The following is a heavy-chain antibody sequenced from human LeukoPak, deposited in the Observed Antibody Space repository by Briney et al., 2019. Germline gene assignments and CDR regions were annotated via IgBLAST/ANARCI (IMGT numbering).Heavy chain of an antibody. CDR3: ATGGSKMKVVLMPSDAFDF. J-gene: IGHJ3*01. CDR1: GGTFINHI. CDR2: FDPEDGET. V-gene: IGHV1-24*01. D-gene: IGHD3-22*01. Sequence: ASVKVSCKFSGGTFINHIISWVRQAPGKGLEWMGGFDPEDGETIYAQKFQGRVTMTEDTSTDTAYMELSSLRSEDTAVYYCATGGSKMKVVLMPSDAFDFWGQGTMVSVSA.